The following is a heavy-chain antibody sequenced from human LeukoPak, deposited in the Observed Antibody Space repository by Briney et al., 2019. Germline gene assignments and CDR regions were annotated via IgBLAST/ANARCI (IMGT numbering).Heavy chain of an antibody. V-gene: IGHV3-7*03. Sequence: AGGSLRLSCAASGFTFSSYWMSWVRQAPGKGLEWVANIKQDGSEKYYVDSVKGRFTISRDNAKNSLYLQMNSLRAEDTAVYYCARDPIDGDPYSDYWGQGTLVTVSS. J-gene: IGHJ4*02. CDR1: GFTFSSYW. CDR3: ARDPIDGDPYSDY. D-gene: IGHD4-17*01. CDR2: IKQDGSEK.